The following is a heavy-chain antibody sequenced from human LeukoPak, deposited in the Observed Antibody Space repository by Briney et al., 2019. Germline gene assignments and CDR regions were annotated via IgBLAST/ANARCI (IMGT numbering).Heavy chain of an antibody. J-gene: IGHJ6*02. CDR1: GFIFSSYW. CDR2: IKGDGSAK. Sequence: SGGSLRLSCAASGFIFSSYWMKWVRQAPGKGLEWVANIKGDGSAKYYVDSVKGRFTISRDNAKNSLYLQMNSLRAEDTAVYYCVMDMDVWGQGTTVTVSS. CDR3: VMDMDV. V-gene: IGHV3-7*05.